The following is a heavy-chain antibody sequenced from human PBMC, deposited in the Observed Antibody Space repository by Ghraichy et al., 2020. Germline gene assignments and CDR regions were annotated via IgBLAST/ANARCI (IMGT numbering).Heavy chain of an antibody. Sequence: SETLSLTCAVSGGSISSGGYSWSWIRQPPGKGLEWIGYIYHSGSTYYNPSLKSRVTISVDRSKNQFSLKLSPVTAAATAVYYCACISPTVYSAFDIWGQGTMVTVSS. D-gene: IGHD1-14*01. CDR1: GGSISSGGYS. CDR2: IYHSGST. V-gene: IGHV4-30-2*01. J-gene: IGHJ3*02. CDR3: ACISPTVYSAFDI.